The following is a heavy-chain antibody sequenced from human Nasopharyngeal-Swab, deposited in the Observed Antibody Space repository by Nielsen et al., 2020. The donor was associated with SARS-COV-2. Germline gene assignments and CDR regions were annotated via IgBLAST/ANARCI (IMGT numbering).Heavy chain of an antibody. V-gene: IGHV4-31*03. CDR2: IYYSGST. D-gene: IGHD3-22*01. CDR3: ARGRITMIVVVSHLDV. Sequence: SETLSLTCTVSGGSIGSGGYYWSWIRQHPGKGLEWIGYIYYSGSTYYNPSLKSRVTISVDTSKNQFSLKLSSVTAADTAVYYCARGRITMIVVVSHLDVWGQGTTVTVSS. CDR1: GGSIGSGGYY. J-gene: IGHJ6*02.